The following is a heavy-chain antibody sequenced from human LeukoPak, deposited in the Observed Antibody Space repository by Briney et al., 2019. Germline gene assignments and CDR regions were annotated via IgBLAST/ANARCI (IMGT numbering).Heavy chain of an antibody. V-gene: IGHV1-18*01. CDR1: GYTFTSYG. CDR2: ISAYNGNT. J-gene: IGHJ2*01. Sequence: RASVKVSCKASGYTFTSYGISWVRQAPGQGLEWMGWISAYNGNTDYAQKLQGRVTMTTDTSTSTAYMELRSLRSDDTAVYYCARAVAGHWYFDLWGRGTLVTVSS. CDR3: ARAVAGHWYFDL. D-gene: IGHD6-19*01.